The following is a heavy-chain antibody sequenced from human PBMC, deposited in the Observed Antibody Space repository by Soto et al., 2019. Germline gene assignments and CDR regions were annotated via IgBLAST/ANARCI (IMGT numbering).Heavy chain of an antibody. J-gene: IGHJ4*02. CDR3: AKVFSPEGGNYFDY. CDR2: VNPSCGST. Sequence: GASVKVSCKASGYIFTAYSMHWVRQAPGQGLEWMGVVNPSCGSTNYAQKFQGRITMTRDTSTSTVYMDLSSLTSEDTAVYYCAKVFSPEGGNYFDYWGQGTLVTVSS. CDR1: GYIFTAYS. V-gene: IGHV1-46*01.